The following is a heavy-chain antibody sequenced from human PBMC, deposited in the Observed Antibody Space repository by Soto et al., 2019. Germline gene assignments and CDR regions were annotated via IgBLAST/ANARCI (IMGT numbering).Heavy chain of an antibody. D-gene: IGHD6-19*01. CDR3: ARLEVAGTVRWFDP. J-gene: IGHJ5*02. V-gene: IGHV3-74*01. Sequence: EVQLVESGGGLVQPGGSLRLSCAASGFTFRNYWMHWVRQVPGKGLVWVSRINSDGGSTGYADSVKGRFTSSRDNAKNTFYLQMNSLSADDTAVYYCARLEVAGTVRWFDPWGQGTLVTVSS. CDR2: INSDGGST. CDR1: GFTFRNYW.